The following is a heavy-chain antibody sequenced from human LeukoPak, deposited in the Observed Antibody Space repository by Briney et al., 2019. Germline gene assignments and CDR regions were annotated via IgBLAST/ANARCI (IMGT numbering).Heavy chain of an antibody. J-gene: IGHJ2*01. CDR3: ARAGSMASFQPDL. D-gene: IGHD1-26*01. CDR2: IYSGGST. V-gene: IGHV4-4*07. Sequence: SETLSLTCTVSGGSISSYYWSWIRQPPGKGLEWIGRIYSGGSTNYNPSLRRRVTMSVDTSKNQFSLKLSSVTAADTAVYYCARAGSMASFQPDLWGRGTLVTVSS. CDR1: GGSISSYY.